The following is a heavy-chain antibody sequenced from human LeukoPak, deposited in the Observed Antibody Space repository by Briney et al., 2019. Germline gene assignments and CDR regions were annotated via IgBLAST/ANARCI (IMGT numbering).Heavy chain of an antibody. CDR1: GGSISSGSYY. Sequence: SETLSLTCTVSGGSISSGSYYWSWIRQPAGKGLEWIGRIYISGSTNYNPSLKSRVTMSVDTSKNQFSLKLSSVTAADTAVYYCARGRDGYDLAPGYWGQGTLVTVSS. CDR3: ARGRDGYDLAPGY. J-gene: IGHJ4*02. CDR2: IYISGST. V-gene: IGHV4-61*02. D-gene: IGHD5-12*01.